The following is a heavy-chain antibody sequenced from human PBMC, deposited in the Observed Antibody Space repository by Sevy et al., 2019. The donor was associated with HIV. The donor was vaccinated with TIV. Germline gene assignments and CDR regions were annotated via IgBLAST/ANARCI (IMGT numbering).Heavy chain of an antibody. CDR2: INSDGSST. V-gene: IGHV3-74*01. Sequence: GGSLRLSCAASGFTFGSYWMHWVRQAPGKGLVWVSRINSDGSSTNYADSVKGRFTISRDNAKNTLYLQMNSLRAEDTALYYCTRTLALYYYDSRCFYFDHWGQGTQVTVSS. CDR1: GFTFGSYW. CDR3: TRTLALYYYDSRCFYFDH. D-gene: IGHD3-22*01. J-gene: IGHJ4*02.